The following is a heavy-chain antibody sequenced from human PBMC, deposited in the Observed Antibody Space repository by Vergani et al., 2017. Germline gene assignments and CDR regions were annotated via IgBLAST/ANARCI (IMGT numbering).Heavy chain of an antibody. CDR2: ISGSGGST. Sequence: EVQLLESGGGLVQPGGSLRLSCAASGFTFSSYAMSWVRQAPGKGLEWVSAISGSGGSTYYADSVKGRFTISRDNSKNTLYLQMNSLRAEDTAVYYCAKDLCRTAAHTLGFDYWGQGTLVTVSS. D-gene: IGHD6-13*01. J-gene: IGHJ4*02. V-gene: IGHV3-23*01. CDR1: GFTFSSYA. CDR3: AKDLCRTAAHTLGFDY.